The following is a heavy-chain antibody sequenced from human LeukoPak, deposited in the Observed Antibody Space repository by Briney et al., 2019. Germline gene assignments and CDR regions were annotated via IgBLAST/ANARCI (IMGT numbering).Heavy chain of an antibody. CDR2: IIPIFGTA. V-gene: IGHV1-69*05. Sequence: ASVKVSCKASGGTFSSYAISWVRQAPGQGLEWMGGIIPIFGTANYAQKFQGRVTITTDESTSTAYMELSSLRSEDTAVYYCAREKETYCSSTSCSPGAAFDIWGQGTMVTVSS. CDR1: GGTFSSYA. J-gene: IGHJ3*02. D-gene: IGHD2-2*01. CDR3: AREKETYCSSTSCSPGAAFDI.